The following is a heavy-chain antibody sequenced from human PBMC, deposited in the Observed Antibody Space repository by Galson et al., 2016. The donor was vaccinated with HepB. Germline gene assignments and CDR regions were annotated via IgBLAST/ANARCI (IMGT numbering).Heavy chain of an antibody. V-gene: IGHV4-39*01. CDR2: VSYSETT. J-gene: IGHJ4*02. Sequence: SETLSLTCTVSGGSISTSSYYGGWLRQPPGKGLEWIVSVSYSETTYYNPSLKSRVTTSVDTSKNQFSLKLRSVTAADTAVYYCARIFPYTKYVGSFDYWGQGALVTVSS. D-gene: IGHD4-11*01. CDR3: ARIFPYTKYVGSFDY. CDR1: GGSISTSSYY.